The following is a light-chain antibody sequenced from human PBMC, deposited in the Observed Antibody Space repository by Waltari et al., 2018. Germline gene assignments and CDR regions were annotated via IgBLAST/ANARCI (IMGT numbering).Light chain of an antibody. CDR2: DAS. CDR3: QQRSNLPLT. V-gene: IGKV3-11*01. J-gene: IGKJ4*01. Sequence: EIVLTQSPATLSLSPGERATLSCRASQSVSSYLAWYQQKPGQAPRLLIYDASNRATGIPARFSGSASGTDFTLTISSLEPEVFAVYYCQQRSNLPLTFGGGTKVEIK. CDR1: QSVSSY.